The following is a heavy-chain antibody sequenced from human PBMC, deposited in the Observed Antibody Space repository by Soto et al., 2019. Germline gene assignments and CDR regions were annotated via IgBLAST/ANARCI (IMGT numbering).Heavy chain of an antibody. CDR3: ARDHGGGITFE. CDR1: GYTFTSYA. V-gene: IGHV1-18*01. J-gene: IGHJ4*02. CDR2: ISAYNGNT. D-gene: IGHD3-16*01. Sequence: QVQLVQSGAEVKKPGASVKVSCKASGYTFTSYAISWVRQAPGQGLEWMGWISAYNGNTKYAQKLQGRVTMTTDTTTSTASMELRSLRSDDTAVYYCARDHGGGITFEWGQGTLVTVSS.